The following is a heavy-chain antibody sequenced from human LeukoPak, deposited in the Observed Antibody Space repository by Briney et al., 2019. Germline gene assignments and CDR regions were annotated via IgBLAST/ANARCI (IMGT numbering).Heavy chain of an antibody. CDR3: AKDLAQWWGGFDY. J-gene: IGHJ4*02. D-gene: IGHD2-15*01. CDR1: GFTFDDYA. Sequence: GGSLRLSCAASGFTFDDYAMHWVRQAPGKGLEWVSGISWNSGSIGYADSVKGRFTISRDNAKNSLYLQMNSLRAEDTAVYYCAKDLAQWWGGFDYWGQGTLVTVSS. V-gene: IGHV3-9*01. CDR2: ISWNSGSI.